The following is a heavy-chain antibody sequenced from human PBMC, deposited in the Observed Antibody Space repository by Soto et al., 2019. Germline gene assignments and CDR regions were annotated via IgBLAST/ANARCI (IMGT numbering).Heavy chain of an antibody. CDR1: GFSISSGW. CDR3: TTGSVEGV. V-gene: IGHV3-15*07. CDR2: IKTKIEGETT. D-gene: IGHD2-15*01. Sequence: QLVESGGGLVRPGGSLRLSCSASGFSISSGWMNWVRQAPGKGLEWVGRIKTKIEGETTHYAAPVNGRFTVSRDDSKNMLYLQMNSLKADDTALYYCTTGSVEGVWGQGTTVTVSS. J-gene: IGHJ6*02.